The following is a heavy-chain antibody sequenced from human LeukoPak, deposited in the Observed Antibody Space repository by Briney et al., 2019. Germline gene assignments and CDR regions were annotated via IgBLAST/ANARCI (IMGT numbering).Heavy chain of an antibody. CDR1: GFTFSSYA. D-gene: IGHD3-10*01. Sequence: GGSLRLSCAASGFTFSSYAMHWVRQAPGKGLEWVAVISYDGSNKYYADSVKGRFTISRDNSKNTLYLQMNSLRAEDTAVYYCAKDVYRGSGSYSNLLGYWGQGTLVTVSS. CDR2: ISYDGSNK. CDR3: AKDVYRGSGSYSNLLGY. J-gene: IGHJ4*02. V-gene: IGHV3-30*04.